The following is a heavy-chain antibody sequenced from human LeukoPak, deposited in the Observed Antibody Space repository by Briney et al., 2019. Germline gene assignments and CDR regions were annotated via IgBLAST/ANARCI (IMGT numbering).Heavy chain of an antibody. CDR3: ARGYSRVLIDY. V-gene: IGHV4-31*03. D-gene: IGHD4-11*01. J-gene: IGHJ4*02. Sequence: SETLSLTCTVSGGSISSGGYYWSWIRQHPGXXXXWIGYIYYSGSTYYNPSLKSRVTISADTSKNHLFLKLTSVTAADTAVYYCARGYSRVLIDYWGQGTLVTVSS. CDR1: GGSISSGGYY. CDR2: IYYSGST.